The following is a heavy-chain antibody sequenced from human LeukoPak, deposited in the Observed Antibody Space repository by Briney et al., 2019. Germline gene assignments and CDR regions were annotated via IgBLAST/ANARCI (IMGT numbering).Heavy chain of an antibody. D-gene: IGHD6-6*01. CDR2: IYYSGST. CDR3: ARVAARYVGMDV. V-gene: IGHV4-59*01. CDR1: AGSINXYY. Sequence: LXXTCTXSAGSINXYYWSWIRQPPGKGLEWIGYIYYSGSTNYNPSLKSRVTISVDTSKKQVSLNLSSVTAADTAVYYCARVAARYVGMDVWGQGTTVTVSS. J-gene: IGHJ6*02.